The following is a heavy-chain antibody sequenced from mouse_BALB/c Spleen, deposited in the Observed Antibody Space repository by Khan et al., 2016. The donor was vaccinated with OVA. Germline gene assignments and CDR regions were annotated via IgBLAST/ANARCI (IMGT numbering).Heavy chain of an antibody. J-gene: IGHJ4*01. V-gene: IGHV9-3-1*01. CDR1: GYTFTNYG. CDR2: INTYTGEP. D-gene: IGHD1-2*01. Sequence: QLQLVQSGPELKKPGETVKISCKASGYTFTNYGMNWVKQAPGKGLKWMGWINTYTGEPTYADDFKGRFAFSLETSATTAYLQLNNLKNEDTATYFCAREVGYLYAMDDWGQGTSVTVSS. CDR3: AREVGYLYAMDD.